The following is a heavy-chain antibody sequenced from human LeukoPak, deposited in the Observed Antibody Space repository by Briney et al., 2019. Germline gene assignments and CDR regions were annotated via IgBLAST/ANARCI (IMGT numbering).Heavy chain of an antibody. CDR3: ARDKEEMVRAPYAFGI. J-gene: IGHJ3*02. CDR2: IKQDESEK. Sequence: GGSLRLSCAASGFTFSKYWMTWVRQAPGKGLEWVANIKQDESEKYYGDSVKGRFTISRDNAKNSLYLQMNSLRAEDTAVYYCARDKEEMVRAPYAFGIWGQGTMVTVSS. CDR1: GFTFSKYW. V-gene: IGHV3-7*01. D-gene: IGHD3-10*01.